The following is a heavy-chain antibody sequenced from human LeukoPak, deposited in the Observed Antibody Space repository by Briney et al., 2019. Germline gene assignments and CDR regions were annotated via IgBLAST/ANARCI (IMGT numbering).Heavy chain of an antibody. CDR3: ARDQAMSSGYYARFDY. CDR1: GGTFSSYA. J-gene: IGHJ4*02. Sequence: ASVKVSCKASGGTFSSYAISWVRQAPGQGLEWMGGIIPFFGTAIYAQRFQGRVTITADESTSTAYMELSSLRSEDTAMYYCARDQAMSSGYYARFDYWGQGTLVTVSS. D-gene: IGHD3-22*01. CDR2: IIPFFGTA. V-gene: IGHV1-69*01.